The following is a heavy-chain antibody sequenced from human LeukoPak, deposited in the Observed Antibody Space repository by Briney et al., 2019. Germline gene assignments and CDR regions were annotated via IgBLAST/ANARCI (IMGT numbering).Heavy chain of an antibody. D-gene: IGHD3-3*01. V-gene: IGHV3-74*01. CDR1: GFTFSSYW. Sequence: GGSLRLSCAASGFTFSSYWMHWVRQAPGKGLVWVSRINSDGSSTSYADSVKGRFTISRDNAKNTLYLQMNSLRAEDTAVYYCARDFFDFWSGLGGYYYYYYMDVWGKGTTVTVSS. CDR2: INSDGSST. J-gene: IGHJ6*03. CDR3: ARDFFDFWSGLGGYYYYYYMDV.